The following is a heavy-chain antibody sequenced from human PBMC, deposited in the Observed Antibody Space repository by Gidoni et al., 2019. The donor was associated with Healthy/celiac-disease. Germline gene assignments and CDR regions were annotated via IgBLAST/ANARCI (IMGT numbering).Heavy chain of an antibody. CDR3: AKDQGRGMATILDY. D-gene: IGHD5-12*01. J-gene: IGHJ4*02. V-gene: IGHV3-30*18. CDR1: GFTFSSYG. CDR2: ISYDGSNK. Sequence: QVQLVESGGGVVQPGRSLRLSCAASGFTFSSYGMHWVRQAPGKGLEWVAVISYDGSNKYYADSVKGRFTISRDNSKNTLYLQMNSLRAEDTAVYYCAKDQGRGMATILDYWGQGTLVTVSS.